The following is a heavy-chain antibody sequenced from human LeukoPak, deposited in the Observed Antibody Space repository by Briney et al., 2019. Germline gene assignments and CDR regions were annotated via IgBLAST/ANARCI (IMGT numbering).Heavy chain of an antibody. V-gene: IGHV3-15*07. Sequence: PGGSLRLSCAASGFTFTNAWMNWIRQAPGKGLEWVGRIKSKADGETIDYAAPVKGRFTFSRDDSKNMLYLQMNSLKSEDTAVYYCSTLTSRGLSDSWGQGTLVTVSS. CDR1: GFTFTNAW. J-gene: IGHJ4*02. CDR2: IKSKADGETI. CDR3: STLTSRGLSDS. D-gene: IGHD1-20*01.